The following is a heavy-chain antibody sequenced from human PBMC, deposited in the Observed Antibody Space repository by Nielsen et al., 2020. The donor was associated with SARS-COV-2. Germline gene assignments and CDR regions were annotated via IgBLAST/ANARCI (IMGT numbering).Heavy chain of an antibody. D-gene: IGHD6-13*01. CDR3: ARTPIAAAGYFDY. CDR1: GGSISGYY. Sequence: GSLRLSCTVSGGSISGYYWSWIRQPPGKGLEWIGEINHSGSTNYNPSLKSRVTISVDTSKNQFSLKLSSVTAADTAVYYCARTPIAAAGYFDYWGQGTLVTVSS. J-gene: IGHJ4*02. CDR2: INHSGST. V-gene: IGHV4-34*01.